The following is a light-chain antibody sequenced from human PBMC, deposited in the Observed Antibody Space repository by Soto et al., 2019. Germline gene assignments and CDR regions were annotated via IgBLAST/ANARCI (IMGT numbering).Light chain of an antibody. CDR1: SSNIGAGYD. CDR3: QSYDSSLSTVV. CDR2: DNS. V-gene: IGLV1-40*01. Sequence: QAGVTQPPSVSGAPGQRVTISCTGSSSNIGAGYDVHWYQQLPGTAPKLLIYDNSNRPSGVPDRFSGSKSGTSASLAITGLQAEDEADYYCQSYDSSLSTVVFGGGTKLTVL. J-gene: IGLJ2*01.